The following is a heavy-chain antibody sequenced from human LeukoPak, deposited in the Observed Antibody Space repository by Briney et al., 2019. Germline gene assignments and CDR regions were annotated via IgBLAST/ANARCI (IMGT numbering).Heavy chain of an antibody. V-gene: IGHV1-18*01. CDR2: ISAYNGNT. CDR1: GYTFTSYG. J-gene: IGHJ4*02. Sequence: GASVKVSCRASGYTFTSYGISWVRQAPGQGLEWMGWISAYNGNTNYAQKLQGRVTMTTDTSTSTAYMELRSLSSHDTAVYYCQMYYYGSGSYPLYYFDYWGQGTLVTVSS. CDR3: QMYYYGSGSYPLYYFDY. D-gene: IGHD3-10*01.